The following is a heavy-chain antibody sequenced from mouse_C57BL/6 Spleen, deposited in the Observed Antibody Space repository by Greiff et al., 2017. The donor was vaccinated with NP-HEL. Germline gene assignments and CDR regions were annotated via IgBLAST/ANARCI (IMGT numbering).Heavy chain of an antibody. CDR1: GYTFTSYW. V-gene: IGHV1-59*01. J-gene: IGHJ1*03. CDR3: AAQYDNWYFDV. Sequence: QVQLQQPGAELVRPGTSVKLSCKASGYTFTSYWMHWVKQRPGQGLEWIGVIDPSDSYTNYNQKFKGKATLTVDTSSSTAYMQLSSLTSEDSAVYYCAAQYDNWYFDVWGTGTTVTVSS. D-gene: IGHD2-10*02. CDR2: IDPSDSYT.